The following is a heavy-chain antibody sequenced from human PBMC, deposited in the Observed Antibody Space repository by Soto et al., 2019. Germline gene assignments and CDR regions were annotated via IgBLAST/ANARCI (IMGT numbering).Heavy chain of an antibody. CDR2: INAGNGNT. D-gene: IGHD1-26*01. V-gene: IGHV1-3*05. J-gene: IGHJ3*01. Sequence: QVQLVQSGAEEKKPGASVKVSCKASGYTFTSYAMHWVRQAPGQRLEWMGWINAGNGNTKDSQKFQGRVTITRDTSAGTAYMELSSLRSEDTAVYCCFVGATDDAFDLWGQGTMVTVSS. CDR3: FVGATDDAFDL. CDR1: GYTFTSYA.